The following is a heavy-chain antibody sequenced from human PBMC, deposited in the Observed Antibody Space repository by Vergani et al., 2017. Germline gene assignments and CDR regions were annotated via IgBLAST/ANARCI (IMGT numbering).Heavy chain of an antibody. CDR1: RFKLGDYG. Sequence: VQLVESGGGLVQPGGSLRLSCTPSRFKLGDYGMHWVRQAPGRGLEWGSMTWYEGNNNYYADSVKGRFTISKDISKNTLYLQMNSLRGDDAAVYYCARETRDTPSPLDYWGQGTLVTVSS. J-gene: IGHJ4*02. D-gene: IGHD5-24*01. CDR2: TWYEGNNN. CDR3: ARETRDTPSPLDY. V-gene: IGHV3-33*01.